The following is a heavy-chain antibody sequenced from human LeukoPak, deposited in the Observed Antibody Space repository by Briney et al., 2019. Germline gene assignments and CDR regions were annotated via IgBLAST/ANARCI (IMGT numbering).Heavy chain of an antibody. CDR3: ARAITMIVRAGDY. Sequence: ASVKVPCKASGYTFTNYGITWVRQAPGQGLEWMGWIDSRNGHTKYGQKFQGRVIMTTDTSTSTTYMELRSLRSDDTAVYYCARAITMIVRAGDYWGQGTLVTVSS. CDR2: IDSRNGHT. V-gene: IGHV1-18*01. J-gene: IGHJ4*02. D-gene: IGHD3-22*01. CDR1: GYTFTNYG.